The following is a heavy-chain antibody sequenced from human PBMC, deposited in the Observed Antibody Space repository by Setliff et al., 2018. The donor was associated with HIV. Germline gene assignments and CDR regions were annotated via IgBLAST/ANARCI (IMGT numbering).Heavy chain of an antibody. D-gene: IGHD3-16*01. J-gene: IGHJ6*03. V-gene: IGHV4-31*03. CDR1: GGSISSGGYY. CDR2: IDYSGST. CDR3: ARAGDWYYYYMDV. Sequence: SETLSLTCTVSGGSISSGGYYWSWIRQHPGKGLEWIGYIDYSGSTYYNPSLKSRVTISVDTSKNQFSLKLSSVTAADTAVYHCARAGDWYYYYMDVWGKGTTVTVSS.